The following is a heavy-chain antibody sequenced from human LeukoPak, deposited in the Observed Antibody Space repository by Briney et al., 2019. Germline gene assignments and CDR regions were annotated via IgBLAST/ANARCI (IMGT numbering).Heavy chain of an antibody. D-gene: IGHD6-13*01. CDR2: ISGSSSYI. J-gene: IGHJ4*02. CDR3: ARGEIAAAGPHPPWY. CDR1: GFTFSSYW. V-gene: IGHV3-21*01. Sequence: PGGSLRLSCAASGFTFSSYWMNWARQAPGKGLEWVSSISGSSSYIYYADSVKGRFTISRDNAKNSLYLQMNSLRAGDTAVYYCARGEIAAAGPHPPWYWGQGTLVTVSS.